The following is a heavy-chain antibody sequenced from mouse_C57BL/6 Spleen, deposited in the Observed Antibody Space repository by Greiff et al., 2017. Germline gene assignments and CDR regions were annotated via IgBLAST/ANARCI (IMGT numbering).Heavy chain of an antibody. J-gene: IGHJ4*01. CDR3: ARGTDSATVVAGDAMDY. CDR1: GYTFTSYW. Sequence: QVQLQQPGAELVKPGASVMMSCKASGYTFTSYWITWVKQRPGQGLEWIGDIYPGSGSTNYNEKFKSKATLTVDTSSSTAYMQLSSLTSEDSAVYYCARGTDSATVVAGDAMDYWGQGTSVTVSS. CDR2: IYPGSGST. V-gene: IGHV1-55*01. D-gene: IGHD1-1*01.